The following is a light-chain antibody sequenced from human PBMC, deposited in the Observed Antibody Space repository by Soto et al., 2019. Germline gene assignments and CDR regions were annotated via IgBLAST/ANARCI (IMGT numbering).Light chain of an antibody. V-gene: IGLV2-11*01. CDR3: CSSAGGFTWV. Sequence: QSVLTQPRSVSGSPGQSVTISCIGTSSDVVSWYQQHPDKAPKLIIYYVTQRPSGVPDRFSASKSGNTASLTISGLQAEDEADYYCCSSAGGFTWVFGGETKLTVL. J-gene: IGLJ3*02. CDR2: YVT. CDR1: SSDV.